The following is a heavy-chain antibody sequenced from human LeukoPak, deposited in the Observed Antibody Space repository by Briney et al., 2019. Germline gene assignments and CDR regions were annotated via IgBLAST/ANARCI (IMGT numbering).Heavy chain of an antibody. CDR2: IGGRGGST. J-gene: IGHJ4*02. CDR3: AKRYSGTSGLYNFDY. Sequence: GGSLRLSCVGSGFTFSSYTMTWVRQAPGKGLEWVSAIGGRGGSTYYADSVKGRFTISRDNSKNTVYLQMNSLRAEDTAVYYCAKRYSGTSGLYNFDYWGQGTLVTVSS. D-gene: IGHD1-26*01. V-gene: IGHV3-23*01. CDR1: GFTFSSYT.